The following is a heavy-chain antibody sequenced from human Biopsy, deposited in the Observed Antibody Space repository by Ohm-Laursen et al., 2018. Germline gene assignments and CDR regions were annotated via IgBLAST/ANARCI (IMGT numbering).Heavy chain of an antibody. CDR3: ATDARWDPSLDAFHV. D-gene: IGHD1-26*01. CDR1: GATVTSYA. Sequence: SVNASCKASGATVTSYAISWVRQAPGQGLEWMGRIIPFTGVTNYAPNFQGKVTISADKSPPTVYVELSTLKPDDTAVYYCATDARWDPSLDAFHVWGQGTQVTVS. CDR2: IIPFTGVT. V-gene: IGHV1-69*04. J-gene: IGHJ3*01.